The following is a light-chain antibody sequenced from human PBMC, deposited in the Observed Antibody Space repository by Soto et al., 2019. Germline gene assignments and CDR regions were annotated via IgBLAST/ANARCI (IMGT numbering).Light chain of an antibody. CDR3: MQRVDWPPYT. V-gene: IGKV2-30*01. CDR2: LVS. J-gene: IGKJ2*01. Sequence: VVLTQSPLSLPVTLGQPASISCRSSQSLQYSDGNTYLHWFQQRPGQSPRRLMFLVSNRDSGVPDRFSGSGSGIDFTQRISRVEAEDGGVYYCMQRVDWPPYTFGQGTMLASK. CDR1: QSLQYSDGNTY.